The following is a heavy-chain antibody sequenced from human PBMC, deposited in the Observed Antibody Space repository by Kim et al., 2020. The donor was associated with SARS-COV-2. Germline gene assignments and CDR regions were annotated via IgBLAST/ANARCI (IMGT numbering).Heavy chain of an antibody. V-gene: IGHV4-39*01. J-gene: IGHJ4*02. D-gene: IGHD6-13*01. CDR1: GGSISSSSYY. CDR3: ARLGAAGYPDY. CDR2: IYYSGST. Sequence: SETLSLTCTVSGGSISSSSYYWGWIRQPPGKGLEWIGRIYYSGSTYYNPSLKSRVTISVDTSKNQFSLKLSSVTAADTAVYYCARLGAAGYPDYWGQGTLVTVSS.